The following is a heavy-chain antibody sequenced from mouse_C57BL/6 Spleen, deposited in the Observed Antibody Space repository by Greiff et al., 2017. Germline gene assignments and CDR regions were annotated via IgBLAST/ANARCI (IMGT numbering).Heavy chain of an antibody. D-gene: IGHD1-1*01. CDR1: GFNIKDYY. CDR3: SSRDYGSRYYFDY. Sequence: VQLQQSGAELVKPGASVKLSCTASGFNIKDYYMHWVKQRTEQGLEWVGRIDPEDGETKYAPKFQGKATITADTTTNTAYLQLSSLPSEDTAVYYWSSRDYGSRYYFDYWGQGTTLTVSS. CDR2: IDPEDGET. V-gene: IGHV14-2*01. J-gene: IGHJ2*01.